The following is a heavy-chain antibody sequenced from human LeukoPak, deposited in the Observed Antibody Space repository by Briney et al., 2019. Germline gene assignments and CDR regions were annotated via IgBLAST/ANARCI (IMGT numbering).Heavy chain of an antibody. CDR2: ISSSSSYI. Sequence: GGSLRLSCAASGFTFSSYSMNWVRQAPGKGLEWVSSISSSSSYIYYADSVKGRFTISRDNAKNSLYLQMNSLRAEDTAVYYCARVSDRLIVGAIVSYWGQGTLVTVSS. J-gene: IGHJ4*02. V-gene: IGHV3-21*01. CDR1: GFTFSSYS. D-gene: IGHD1-26*01. CDR3: ARVSDRLIVGAIVSY.